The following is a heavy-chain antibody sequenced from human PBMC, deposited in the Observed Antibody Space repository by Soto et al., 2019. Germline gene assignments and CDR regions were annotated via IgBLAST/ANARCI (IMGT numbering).Heavy chain of an antibody. Sequence: EVQLLESGGGLVQPGGSLRLSCAVSGFTLSSYAMTWVRQAPGKGLGWVSAISGSGGTTYYADSVKGRFTISRDNSKNTLYLQMNSLRVEDTAVYYCAKDRARPWFDPWGRGTLVTVSS. J-gene: IGHJ5*02. V-gene: IGHV3-23*01. CDR1: GFTLSSYA. CDR2: ISGSGGTT. CDR3: AKDRARPWFDP.